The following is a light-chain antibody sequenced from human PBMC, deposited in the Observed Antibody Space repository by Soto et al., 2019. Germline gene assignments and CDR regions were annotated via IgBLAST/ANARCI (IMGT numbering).Light chain of an antibody. CDR3: RSYTPSTNVV. Sequence: QSVLTQPASVFGSPGQSITFSCTGTSSDVGGYNFVSWYQQHPGKAPKLMIYEVSSRPSGVSNRFSGSKSGNTASLTISGLQPEDEADYYCRSYTPSTNVVFGTGTKVTVL. CDR2: EVS. V-gene: IGLV2-14*03. J-gene: IGLJ1*01. CDR1: SSDVGGYNF.